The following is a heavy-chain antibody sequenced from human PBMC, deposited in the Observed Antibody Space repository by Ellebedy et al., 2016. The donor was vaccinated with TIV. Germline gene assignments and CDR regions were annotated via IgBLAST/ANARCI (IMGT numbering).Heavy chain of an antibody. CDR3: ARASIAARLYYYYGMDV. CDR1: GYSFTSYW. CDR2: IYPGDSDT. D-gene: IGHD6-6*01. V-gene: IGHV5-51*01. J-gene: IGHJ6*02. Sequence: KVSXXGSGYSFTSYWIGWVRQMPGKGLEWMGIIYPGDSDTRYSPSFQGQVTISADKSISTAYLQWSSLKASDTAMYYCARASIAARLYYYYGMDVWGQGTTVTVSS.